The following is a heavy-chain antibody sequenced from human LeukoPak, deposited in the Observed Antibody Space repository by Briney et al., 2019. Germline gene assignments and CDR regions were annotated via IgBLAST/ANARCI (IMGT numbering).Heavy chain of an antibody. J-gene: IGHJ3*02. CDR3: ARAHPIAVAGMEEAFDI. CDR2: ISGSGDST. Sequence: PGGSLRLSCAASGFTFSTYAVNWVRQAPGKGLEWVSTISGSGDSTYYADSVKGRFTISRDNSKDTLYLQMSSVRVDDTAVYYCARAHPIAVAGMEEAFDIWGQGTMVTVSS. CDR1: GFTFSTYA. V-gene: IGHV3-23*01. D-gene: IGHD6-19*01.